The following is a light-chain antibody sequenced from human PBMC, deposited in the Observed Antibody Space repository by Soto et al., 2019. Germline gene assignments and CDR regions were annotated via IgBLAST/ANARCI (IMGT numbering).Light chain of an antibody. CDR1: QSVSSY. CDR3: QQRSNRPLYT. CDR2: DAS. Sequence: EIVLTQSPATLSLSPGERATLSCRASQSVSSYLAWYQHKPGQAPRLLIYDASNRATGIPARFSGSGSGTDFTHTISSLEYEDFAVYYCQQRSNRPLYTFGQGTKLEIK. V-gene: IGKV3-11*01. J-gene: IGKJ2*01.